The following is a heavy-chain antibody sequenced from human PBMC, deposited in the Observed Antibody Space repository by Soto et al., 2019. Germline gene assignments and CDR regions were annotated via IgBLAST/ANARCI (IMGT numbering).Heavy chain of an antibody. D-gene: IGHD5-12*01. V-gene: IGHV4-34*01. CDR3: ARGLGQWLLYYYYYGMDV. CDR2: INHSGST. Sequence: SDELFPTCAVYGLSFSGCYWSWIRQPPGKGLEWIGEINHSGSTNYNPSLKSRVTISVDTSKNQFSLKLSSVTAADTAVYYCARGLGQWLLYYYYYGMDVWGQGTTVT. J-gene: IGHJ6*02. CDR1: GLSFSGCY.